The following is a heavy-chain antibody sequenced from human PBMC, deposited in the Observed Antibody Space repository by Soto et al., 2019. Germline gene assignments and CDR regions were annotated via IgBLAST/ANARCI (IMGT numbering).Heavy chain of an antibody. D-gene: IGHD6-13*01. V-gene: IGHV4-30-4*01. Sequence: SETLSLTCTVSGGSISSGDYYWSWIRQPPGKGLEWIGYIYYSGSTYYNPSLKSRVTISLDTSKNQFSLKLSSVTAADTALYYCARYAGSSWFDYWGQGTMVTVSS. J-gene: IGHJ4*02. CDR2: IYYSGST. CDR1: GGSISSGDYY. CDR3: ARYAGSSWFDY.